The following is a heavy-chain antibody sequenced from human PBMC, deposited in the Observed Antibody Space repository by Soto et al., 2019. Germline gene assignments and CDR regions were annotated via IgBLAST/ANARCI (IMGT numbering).Heavy chain of an antibody. CDR1: VYTFTIYG. J-gene: IGHJ4*02. D-gene: IGHD3-22*01. CDR3: ERVDSSGYGPPYFDY. V-gene: IGHV1-18*01. Sequence: ASVKVSCKSSVYTFTIYGISWVRQAPGQGLEWMGWISAYNGNTNYAQKLQGRVTMTTDTSTSTAYMELRSLRSDDTAVYYCERVDSSGYGPPYFDYWGQGTLVTVSS. CDR2: ISAYNGNT.